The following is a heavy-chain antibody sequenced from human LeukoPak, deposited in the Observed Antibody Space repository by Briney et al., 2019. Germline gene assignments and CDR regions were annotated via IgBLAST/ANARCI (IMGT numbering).Heavy chain of an antibody. CDR3: AREQYIAAAGTDYYYGMDV. CDR1: GFTVSSNY. CDR2: HYSGGST. Sequence: PGGSLRLSCAASGFTVSSNYMSWVRQAPGKGLEWVSVHYSGGSTYYADSVKGRFTISRHNSKNTLYLQMNSLRAEDTAVYYCAREQYIAAAGTDYYYGMDVWGQGTTVTVSS. V-gene: IGHV3-53*04. J-gene: IGHJ6*02. D-gene: IGHD6-13*01.